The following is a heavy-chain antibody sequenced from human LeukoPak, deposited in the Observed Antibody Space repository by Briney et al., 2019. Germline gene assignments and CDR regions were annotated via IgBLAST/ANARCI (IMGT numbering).Heavy chain of an antibody. CDR2: IYYSGST. CDR1: GGSISSYY. Sequence: SETLSLTCTVSGGSISSYYWSWIRQPPGKGLEWIGYIYYSGSTNYNPSLKSRVTISVDTPKNQFSLKLSSVTAADTAVYYCARGSGYGDLLRTANYFDYWGQGTLVTVSS. D-gene: IGHD4-17*01. CDR3: ARGSGYGDLLRTANYFDY. V-gene: IGHV4-59*01. J-gene: IGHJ4*02.